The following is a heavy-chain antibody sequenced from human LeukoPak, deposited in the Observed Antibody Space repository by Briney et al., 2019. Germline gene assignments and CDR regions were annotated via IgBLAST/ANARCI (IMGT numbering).Heavy chain of an antibody. CDR3: ARGTAAAGTDY. J-gene: IGHJ4*02. CDR2: IYYSGST. D-gene: IGHD6-13*01. Sequence: SETLSLTCAVYGGSFSGYYWSWIRQPPGKGLEWIGSIYYSGSTYYNPSLKSRVTISVDTSKNQFSLKLSSVTAADTAVYYCARGTAAAGTDYWGQGTLVTVSS. V-gene: IGHV4-34*01. CDR1: GGSFSGYY.